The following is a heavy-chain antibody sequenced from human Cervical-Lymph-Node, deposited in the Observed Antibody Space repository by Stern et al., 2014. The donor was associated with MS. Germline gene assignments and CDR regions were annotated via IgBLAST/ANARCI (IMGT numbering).Heavy chain of an antibody. J-gene: IGHJ4*02. D-gene: IGHD3-22*01. CDR1: GGTFSSYG. CDR3: AREFYDSSGFYFDY. CDR2: IIPSFATD. V-gene: IGHV1-69*01. Sequence: QVQLVQSGAEVRKPGSSVKVSCKASGGTFSSYGVYWLRQAPGQGLEWLGGIIPSFATDNYAQTFRGRVTFTADVSTSTVYMELSSLRSDDTAVYYCAREFYDSSGFYFDYWGQGTLVTVSS.